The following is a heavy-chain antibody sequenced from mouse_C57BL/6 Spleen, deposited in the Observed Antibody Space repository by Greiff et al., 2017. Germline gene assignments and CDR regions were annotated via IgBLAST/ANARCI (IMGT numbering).Heavy chain of an antibody. CDR2: INPNNGGT. V-gene: IGHV1-22*01. J-gene: IGHJ4*01. CDR3: ARGGVTTVVGYAMDY. CDR1: GYTFTDYN. Sequence: VQLQQSGPELVKPGASVTMSCKASGYTFTDYNMHWVKQSHGKSLPWIGYINPNNGGTSYNPKFKGKATLTVNKASSTAYMELRSLTSEDSAVYYCARGGVTTVVGYAMDYWGQGTSVTVSS. D-gene: IGHD1-1*01.